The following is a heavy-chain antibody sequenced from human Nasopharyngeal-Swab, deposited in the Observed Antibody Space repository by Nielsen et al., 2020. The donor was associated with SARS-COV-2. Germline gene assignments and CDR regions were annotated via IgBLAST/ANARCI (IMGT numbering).Heavy chain of an antibody. D-gene: IGHD1-14*01. CDR2: INAPNVNT. CDR3: APFGSVWAEDWFDP. V-gene: IGHV1-3*01. CDR1: GYTFTSYA. Sequence: ASVKVSCKASGYTFTSYAIHWVRQARGQRLEWMGWINAPNVNTKYSQKFQGRVTITRDTSASTAYMELSSLRSEDTAVYYCAPFGSVWAEDWFDPWGQGTLVTVSS. J-gene: IGHJ5*02.